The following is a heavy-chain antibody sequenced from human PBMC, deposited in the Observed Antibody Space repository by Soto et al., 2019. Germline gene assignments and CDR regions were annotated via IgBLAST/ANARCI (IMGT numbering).Heavy chain of an antibody. CDR3: AKDPGASYNWFGP. J-gene: IGHJ5*02. Sequence: ASVKVCCKASGYTFTGYYMHWVRQAPGQGLEWMGWINPNSGGTKYAQKFQGRVTMTRDTSISTAYMELSSLRSDDTAVYYCAKDPGASYNWFGPWGQGTLVTVSS. V-gene: IGHV1-2*02. D-gene: IGHD1-26*01. CDR2: INPNSGGT. CDR1: GYTFTGYY.